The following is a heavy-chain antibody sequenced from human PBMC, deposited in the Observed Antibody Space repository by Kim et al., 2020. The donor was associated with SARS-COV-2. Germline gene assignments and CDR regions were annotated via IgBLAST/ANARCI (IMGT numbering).Heavy chain of an antibody. J-gene: IGHJ4*02. Sequence: GGSLRLSCAASGFTFSSYAMNWVRQAPGKGLEWVSGISVSGGSIKYAYSVKGRFNIPRDNSNNTLFLQMDSLRDENTALYYCAKGNGGNYGYYFDYLGQGTLVTVSS. CDR2: ISVSGGSI. D-gene: IGHD4-17*01. CDR1: GFTFSSYA. CDR3: AKGNGGNYGYYFDY. V-gene: IGHV3-23*01.